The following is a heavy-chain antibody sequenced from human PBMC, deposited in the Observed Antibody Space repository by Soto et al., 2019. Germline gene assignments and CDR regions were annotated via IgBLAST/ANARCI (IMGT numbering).Heavy chain of an antibody. CDR3: ARDQAMAQFDY. V-gene: IGHV1-18*01. CDR1: GGTFSSYG. D-gene: IGHD5-18*01. CDR2: ISAYNGNT. Sequence: GASVKVSCKASGGTFSSYGISWVRQAPGQGLEWMGWISAYNGNTKYAQKLQGRVTMTTDTSTSTAYMELRSLRSDDTAVYYCARDQAMAQFDYWGQGTLVTVSS. J-gene: IGHJ4*02.